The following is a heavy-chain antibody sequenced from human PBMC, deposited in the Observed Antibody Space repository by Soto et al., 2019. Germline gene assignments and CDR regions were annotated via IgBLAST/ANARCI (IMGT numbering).Heavy chain of an antibody. D-gene: IGHD2-21*02. CDR2: IIPIFGTA. J-gene: IGHJ6*02. V-gene: IGHV1-69*13. CDR3: ASVLVTTEDYYYYYYGMDV. CDR1: GGTSSSYA. Sequence: SVKVSCKASGGTSSSYAISWVRQAPGQGLEWMGGIIPIFGTANYAQKFQGRVTITADESTSTAYMELSSLRSEDTAVYYCASVLVTTEDYYYYYYGMDVWGQGTTVTVSS.